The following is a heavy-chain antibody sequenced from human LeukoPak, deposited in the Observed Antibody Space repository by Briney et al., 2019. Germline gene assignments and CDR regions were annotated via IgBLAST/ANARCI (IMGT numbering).Heavy chain of an antibody. Sequence: PSETLSLTCTVSGCSVSSGSYYCSWIRQPPGKGLEWIGYIYYSGSTYYNPSLKSRVTMSVDTSNNQFSLKLSSVTGADTAVYYCARGHYRNSCDYWGQGTLVTVSS. CDR1: GCSVSSGSYY. CDR3: ARGHYRNSCDY. V-gene: IGHV4-61*01. CDR2: IYYSGST. J-gene: IGHJ4*02. D-gene: IGHD4-11*01.